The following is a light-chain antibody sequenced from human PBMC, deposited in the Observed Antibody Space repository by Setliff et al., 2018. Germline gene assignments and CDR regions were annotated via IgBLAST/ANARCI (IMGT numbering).Light chain of an antibody. CDR2: EVN. V-gene: IGLV2-8*01. CDR1: SSDVGTYKL. J-gene: IGLJ1*01. CDR3: SSYAGGDIDV. Sequence: QSVLAQPPSASGSPGQSVTISCTGTSSDVGTYKLVSWFQQHPGKGPKLVIYEVNRRPSGVPDRFSGSKSGNTASLTVSGLQAEDEADYYCSSYAGGDIDVFGTGTKSPS.